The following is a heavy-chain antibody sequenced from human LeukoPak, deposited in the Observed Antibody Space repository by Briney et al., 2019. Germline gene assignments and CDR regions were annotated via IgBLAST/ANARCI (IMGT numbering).Heavy chain of an antibody. V-gene: IGHV3-21*01. CDR3: ARGRSGGLVDAFDI. D-gene: IGHD3-16*01. J-gene: IGHJ3*02. CDR2: ISSSSSYI. CDR1: GFTFSSYS. Sequence: GGSLRLSCAASGFTFSSYSMNWVRQAPGKGLEWVSSISSSSSYIYYADSVKGRFATSRDNAKNSLYLQMNSLRAEDTAVYYCARGRSGGLVDAFDIWGQGTMVTVSS.